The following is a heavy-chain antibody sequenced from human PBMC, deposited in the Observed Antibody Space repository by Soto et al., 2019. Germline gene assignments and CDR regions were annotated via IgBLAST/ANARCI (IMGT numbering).Heavy chain of an antibody. V-gene: IGHV4-61*01. CDR1: GGSVSSGSYY. Sequence: PSELLSLTCTVCGGSVSSGSYYWSCIRKPPWKGMESIGYIYYSGSTNYNPSLKSRVTISVDTSKNQFSLKLSSLPAADTAVYHSARDPHHYDILTGYRHNWFDPWAQGTLVTVYS. CDR3: ARDPHHYDILTGYRHNWFDP. J-gene: IGHJ5*02. D-gene: IGHD3-9*01. CDR2: IYYSGST.